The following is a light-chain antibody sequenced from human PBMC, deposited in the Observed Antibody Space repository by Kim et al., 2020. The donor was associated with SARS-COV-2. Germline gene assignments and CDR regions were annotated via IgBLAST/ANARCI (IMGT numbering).Light chain of an antibody. CDR1: ISDVADYNY. Sequence: QSALTQPASVSGSPGQSITISCTGTISDVADYNYVSWYQQRPGQAPKLIICDVSNRPSGVSNRFSGSKSGNTASLTISGLQAEDEADYYCSSYTRLTTSYVFGTGTKVTVL. J-gene: IGLJ1*01. V-gene: IGLV2-14*03. CDR2: DVS. CDR3: SSYTRLTTSYV.